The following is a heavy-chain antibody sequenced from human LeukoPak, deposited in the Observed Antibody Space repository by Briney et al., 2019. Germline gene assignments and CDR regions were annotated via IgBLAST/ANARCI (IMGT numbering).Heavy chain of an antibody. CDR2: FDPEDGET. D-gene: IGHD2-15*01. V-gene: IGHV1-24*01. CDR1: GYTLTELS. Sequence: GASVTVSCKVSGYTLTELSMHWVRQAPGKGLEWMGGFDPEDGETIYAQKFQGRVTMTEDTSTDTAYMELSSLRSEDTAVYYCATRASVRCSGGSCYSEYWYFDLWGRGTLVTVSS. CDR3: ATRASVRCSGGSCYSEYWYFDL. J-gene: IGHJ2*01.